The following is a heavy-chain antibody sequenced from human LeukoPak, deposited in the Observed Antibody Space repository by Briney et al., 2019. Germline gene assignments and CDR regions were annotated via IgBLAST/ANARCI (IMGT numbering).Heavy chain of an antibody. D-gene: IGHD3-9*01. J-gene: IGHJ4*02. CDR1: GYTFTGYY. V-gene: IGHV1-2*02. CDR3: ARDYYDILNGYLELGLY. Sequence: GASVKVSCKASGYTFTGYYMHWVRQAPGQGLEWMGWINPNSGGTNYAQKFQGRVTMTRDTSISTAYMELSRLRSDDTAVYYCARDYYDILNGYLELGLYWGQGTLVTVSS. CDR2: INPNSGGT.